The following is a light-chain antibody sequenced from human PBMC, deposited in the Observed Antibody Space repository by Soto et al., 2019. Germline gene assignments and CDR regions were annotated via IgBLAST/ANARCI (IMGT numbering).Light chain of an antibody. J-gene: IGLJ1*01. Sequence: QSALTQPASVSGSPGQSITISCTGTSSDVGGSNYVSWYQQHPGKAPKLMIYDVSNRPSGVSNRFSGSKSGNTASLTISGLQAEDEADSYCGSYSSSSTLYVFGTGTKVTVL. CDR2: DVS. V-gene: IGLV2-14*03. CDR3: GSYSSSSTLYV. CDR1: SSDVGGSNY.